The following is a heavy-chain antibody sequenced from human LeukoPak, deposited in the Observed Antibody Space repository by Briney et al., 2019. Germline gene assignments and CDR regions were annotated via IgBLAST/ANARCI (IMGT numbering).Heavy chain of an antibody. J-gene: IGHJ5*02. V-gene: IGHV1-69*04. CDR1: VCTLIRYA. CDR2: SIPIRGIA. CDR3: ATLVAAAGTWWFDP. Sequence: SLSVSFKASVCTLIRYAISWVRQAPGQGREWVGRSIPIRGIANYAQNFQGRVTITADKSTSTAYMELSSLRSEDTAVYYCATLVAAAGTWWFDPWGQGTLVTVSS. D-gene: IGHD6-13*01.